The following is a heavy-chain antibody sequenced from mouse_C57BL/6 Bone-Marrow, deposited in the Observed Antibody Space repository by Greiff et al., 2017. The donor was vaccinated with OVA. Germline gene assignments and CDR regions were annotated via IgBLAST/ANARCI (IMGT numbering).Heavy chain of an antibody. CDR2: IDPSDSYT. CDR1: GYTFTSYW. J-gene: IGHJ3*01. V-gene: IGHV1-59*01. Sequence: VPLQQPGAELVRPGTSVKLSCKASGYTFTSYWLHWVKQRPGPGLEWIGVIDPSDSYTNYNQKFKGKAPWTVDTSSSTAYMQLSSLTSEDSAVYYCARGGFAYWGQGTRVTVSA. CDR3: ARGGFAY.